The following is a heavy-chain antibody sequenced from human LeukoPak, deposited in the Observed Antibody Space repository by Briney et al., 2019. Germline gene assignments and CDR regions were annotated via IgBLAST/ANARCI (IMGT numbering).Heavy chain of an antibody. Sequence: PSETLSLTCTVSGGSISSYYWSWIRQPPGKGLEWIGYIHYSGSTNYNPSLKSRVTISVDTSKNQFSLKLSSVTAADTAVYYCARMYYFDSGSDNWFDPWGQGTLVTVSS. CDR2: IHYSGST. CDR3: ARMYYFDSGSDNWFDP. CDR1: GGSISSYY. D-gene: IGHD3-10*01. V-gene: IGHV4-59*01. J-gene: IGHJ5*02.